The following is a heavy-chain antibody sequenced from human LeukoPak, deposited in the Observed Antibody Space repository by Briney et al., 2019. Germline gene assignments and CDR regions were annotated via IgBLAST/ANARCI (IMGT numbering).Heavy chain of an antibody. D-gene: IGHD1-26*01. V-gene: IGHV1-24*01. CDR1: GNTLSELS. CDR2: VDPEDDKN. Sequence: ASVKDSCKVSGNTLSELSMHWVRQAPGKGLEWMGGVDPEDDKNIYAQKFQGRVTMTEDTSTDTAYMELSNLRSEDTAVYYCATDHQWQLLGYWGQGTLVTVSS. J-gene: IGHJ4*02. CDR3: ATDHQWQLLGY.